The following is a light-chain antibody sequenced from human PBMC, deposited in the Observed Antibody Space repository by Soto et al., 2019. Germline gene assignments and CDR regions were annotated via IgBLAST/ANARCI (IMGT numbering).Light chain of an antibody. J-gene: IGLJ1*01. CDR3: SSYTSSSTPT. Sequence: LTQPASVSGSPGQSITISCTGTSSDVGGYNYVSWYQQHPGKAPKLMIYEVSNRPSGVSNRSSGSKSGNTASLTISGLQAEDEADYYCSSYTSSSTPTFGTGTKVTV. CDR1: SSDVGGYNY. CDR2: EVS. V-gene: IGLV2-14*01.